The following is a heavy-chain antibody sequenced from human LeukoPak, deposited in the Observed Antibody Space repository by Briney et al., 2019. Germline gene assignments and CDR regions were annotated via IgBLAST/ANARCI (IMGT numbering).Heavy chain of an antibody. CDR3: ADLWNTYGMDV. Sequence: PGGSLRLSCAASGFTFSSYAMHWVRQAPGKGLEWVAVISYDGSNKYYADSVKGRFTISRDNSKNTLYLQMNSLRAEDTAVYYCADLWNTYGMDVWGQGTTVTVSS. D-gene: IGHD1/OR15-1a*01. CDR1: GFTFSSYA. V-gene: IGHV3-30*04. J-gene: IGHJ6*02. CDR2: ISYDGSNK.